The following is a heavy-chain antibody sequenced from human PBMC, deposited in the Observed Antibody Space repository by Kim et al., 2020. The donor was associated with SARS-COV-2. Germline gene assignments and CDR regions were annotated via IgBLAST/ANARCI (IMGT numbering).Heavy chain of an antibody. J-gene: IGHJ4*02. Sequence: LSLTCAASGFTFNKYGMSWIRQALGKGLEWVSAINENGTGIYYGESVKGRFTTSRDNSKNTVYLQMNDLRAEDTAIYYCGKSNANWGQGTLVTVSS. CDR1: GFTFNKYG. V-gene: IGHV3-23*01. CDR2: INENGTGI. CDR3: GKSNAN.